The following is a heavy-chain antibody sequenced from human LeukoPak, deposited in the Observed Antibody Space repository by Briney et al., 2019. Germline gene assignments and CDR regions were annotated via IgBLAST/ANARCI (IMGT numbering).Heavy chain of an antibody. CDR2: IRIDGTIK. D-gene: IGHD3-10*01. Sequence: GGSLRLSCAASGFTFIGYEMHWVRQAPGKGLEWVSFIRIDGTIKYYADSVKGRFTLSRDNSKNTLYLQMNSLRAEDTAVYYCANDFYYGSGRDQGYFASWGQGTLVTVSS. V-gene: IGHV3-30*02. CDR3: ANDFYYGSGRDQGYFAS. CDR1: GFTFIGYE. J-gene: IGHJ4*02.